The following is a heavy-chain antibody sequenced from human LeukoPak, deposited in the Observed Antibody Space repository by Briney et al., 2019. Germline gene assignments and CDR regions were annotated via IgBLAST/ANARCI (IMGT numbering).Heavy chain of an antibody. CDR1: GFTFSSYS. CDR2: INHSGST. CDR3: ARGYYYYGMDV. V-gene: IGHV4-34*01. Sequence: PGGSLRLSCAASGFTFSSYSMNWIRQPPGKGLEWIGEINHSGSTNYNPSLKSRVTISVDTSKNQFSLKLSSVTAADTAVYYCARGYYYYGMDVWGQGTTVTVSS. J-gene: IGHJ6*02.